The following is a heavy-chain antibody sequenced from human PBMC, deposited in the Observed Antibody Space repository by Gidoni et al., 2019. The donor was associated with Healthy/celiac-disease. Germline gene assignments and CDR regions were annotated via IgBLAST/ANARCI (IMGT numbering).Heavy chain of an antibody. CDR1: GFTFSNAW. D-gene: IGHD1-26*01. J-gene: IGHJ3*02. Sequence: EVQLVESGGGLVKPGGSLRLSCAASGFTFSNAWMSWVRQAPGKGLEWVGRIKSKTDGGTTDYAAPVKGRFTISRDDSKNTLYLQMNSLKTEDTAVYYCTTEWVGATGAFDIWGQGTMVTVSS. V-gene: IGHV3-15*01. CDR2: IKSKTDGGTT. CDR3: TTEWVGATGAFDI.